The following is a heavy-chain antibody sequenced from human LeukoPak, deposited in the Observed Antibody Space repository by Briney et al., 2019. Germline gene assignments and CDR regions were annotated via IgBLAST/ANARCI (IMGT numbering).Heavy chain of an antibody. CDR3: ARGTYYYDSSGYPLWGYYYGMDV. V-gene: IGHV1-69*13. Sequence: ASVKVSCKASGGTFSSYAISWVRQAPGQGLEWMGGIIPIFGTANYAQKFQGRVTITADESTSTAYMELSSLRSEDTAVYYCARGTYYYDSSGYPLWGYYYGMDVWGQGTTVTVSS. CDR1: GGTFSSYA. CDR2: IIPIFGTA. J-gene: IGHJ6*02. D-gene: IGHD3-22*01.